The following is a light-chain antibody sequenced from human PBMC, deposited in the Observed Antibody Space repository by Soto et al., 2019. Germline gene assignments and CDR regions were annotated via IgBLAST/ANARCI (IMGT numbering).Light chain of an antibody. Sequence: EIVLTQSPGTLSLSPGERATLSCRASQSVSRSYLAWYQQKPGQAPRLLIYGASSRSTGIPDRFSGSGSGTDFTLTISRLEPEDFAVYYCQQYGSSPLTFGGGPNVDIK. CDR2: GAS. CDR3: QQYGSSPLT. J-gene: IGKJ4*01. V-gene: IGKV3-20*01. CDR1: QSVSRSY.